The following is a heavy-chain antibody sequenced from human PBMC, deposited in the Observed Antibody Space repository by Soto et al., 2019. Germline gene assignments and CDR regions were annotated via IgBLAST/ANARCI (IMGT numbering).Heavy chain of an antibody. Sequence: ASVKVSCKASGGTFSSYAISWVRQAPGQGLEWMGGIIPIFGTANYAQKFQGRVTITADESTSTAYMELSSLRSEDTAVYYRASSWYYDFWSGYSWFDPWGQGXLVTVYS. J-gene: IGHJ5*02. CDR1: GGTFSSYA. D-gene: IGHD3-3*01. CDR3: ASSWYYDFWSGYSWFDP. CDR2: IIPIFGTA. V-gene: IGHV1-69*13.